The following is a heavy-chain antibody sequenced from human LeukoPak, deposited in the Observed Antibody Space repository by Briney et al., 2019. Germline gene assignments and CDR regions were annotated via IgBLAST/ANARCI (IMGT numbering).Heavy chain of an antibody. J-gene: IGHJ3*02. V-gene: IGHV3-7*01. Sequence: GGSLRLSCAASGFTFSRYWMSWVRQAPGKGLEWVANIKQDGSEKYYVDSVKGRFTISRDNAKNSLYLQMNSLRAEDTAVYSCARIKEYGFDIWGQGTMVTVSS. D-gene: IGHD3-10*01. CDR1: GFTFSRYW. CDR2: IKQDGSEK. CDR3: ARIKEYGFDI.